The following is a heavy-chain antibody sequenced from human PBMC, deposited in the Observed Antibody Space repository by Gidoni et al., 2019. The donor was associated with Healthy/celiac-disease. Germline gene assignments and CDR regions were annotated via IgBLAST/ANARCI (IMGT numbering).Heavy chain of an antibody. J-gene: IGHJ6*03. V-gene: IGHV4-34*01. CDR2: INHSGST. Sequence: QVQLQQWGAGLLKPSETLSLTCAVYGGSFSGYYWSWIRQPPGKGLGWIGEINHSGSTNYNPTLKSRVNISVDTSKNQFSLKLSSVTAADTAVYYCARVAAVAGTYYYYYMDVWGKGTTVTVSS. CDR3: ARVAAVAGTYYYYYMDV. CDR1: GGSFSGYY. D-gene: IGHD6-19*01.